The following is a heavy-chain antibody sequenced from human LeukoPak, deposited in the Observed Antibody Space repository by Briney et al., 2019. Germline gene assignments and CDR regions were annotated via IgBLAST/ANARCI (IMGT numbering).Heavy chain of an antibody. D-gene: IGHD2-2*01. CDR3: ARGGGGYCSSTSCRKPFDY. J-gene: IGHJ4*02. CDR2: INDSGST. Sequence: SETLSLTCAVYGGSFSGYYGSWIRQPPGKGLEWIGEINDSGSTDYNPSLKSRVTISVDTSKNQFSLKPSSVTAADTAVYYCARGGGGYCSSTSCRKPFDYWGQGTLVTVSS. CDR1: GGSFSGYY. V-gene: IGHV4-34*01.